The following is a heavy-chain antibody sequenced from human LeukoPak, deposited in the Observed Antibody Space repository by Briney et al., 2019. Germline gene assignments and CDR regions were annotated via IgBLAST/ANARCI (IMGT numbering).Heavy chain of an antibody. D-gene: IGHD6-19*01. J-gene: IGHJ4*02. V-gene: IGHV3-73*01. CDR2: IRSKANSYAT. Sequence: KSGGSLRLPCAASGFTFSGSAMHWVRQASGKGLEWVGRIRSKANSYATAYAASVKGRFTISRDDSKNTAYLQMNSLKTEDTAVYYCTRPRSGWERDYWGQGTLVTVSS. CDR1: GFTFSGSA. CDR3: TRPRSGWERDY.